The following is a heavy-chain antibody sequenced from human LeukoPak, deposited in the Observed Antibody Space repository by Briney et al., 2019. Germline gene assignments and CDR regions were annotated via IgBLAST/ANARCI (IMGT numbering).Heavy chain of an antibody. CDR3: ARGEQWLTPLFDY. CDR1: GFTVSSNY. J-gene: IGHJ4*02. D-gene: IGHD6-19*01. CDR2: IYSGGST. Sequence: GGSLRLSCAASGFTVSSNYMSWVRQAPGKGLEWVSVIYSGGSTYYADSVKGRFTISRDNSKNTLYPQMNSLRAEDTAVYYCARGEQWLTPLFDYWGQGTLVTVSS. V-gene: IGHV3-53*01.